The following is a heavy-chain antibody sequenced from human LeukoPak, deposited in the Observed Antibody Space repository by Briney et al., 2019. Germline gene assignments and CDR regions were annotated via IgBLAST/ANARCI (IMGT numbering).Heavy chain of an antibody. CDR1: GLTVSSNS. D-gene: IGHD5-18*01. V-gene: IGHV3-53*01. CDR3: ARLTRPTGSTDGYSDY. Sequence: GGSLRLSCAVSGLTVSSNSMTWVRQAPGKGLEWVSIISRGGNTYYAASVKGRFTISRDNSKNTLYLQMNTLRAEDTAVYFCARLTRPTGSTDGYSDYWGQGTLVTVSS. J-gene: IGHJ4*02. CDR2: ISRGGNT.